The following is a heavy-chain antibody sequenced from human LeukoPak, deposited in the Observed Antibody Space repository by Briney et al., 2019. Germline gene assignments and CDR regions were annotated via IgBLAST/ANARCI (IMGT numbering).Heavy chain of an antibody. CDR3: ARDGPYYDILTGYSDY. CDR2: MNPNSGNT. D-gene: IGHD3-9*01. Sequence: ASVKVSCKASGYTFTSYDINWVRQATGQGLEWMGWMNPNSGNTGYAQKFQGRVTITRNTSISTAYMELSSLRSEDTAVYYCARDGPYYDILTGYSDYWGQGTLVTVSS. J-gene: IGHJ4*02. V-gene: IGHV1-8*01. CDR1: GYTFTSYD.